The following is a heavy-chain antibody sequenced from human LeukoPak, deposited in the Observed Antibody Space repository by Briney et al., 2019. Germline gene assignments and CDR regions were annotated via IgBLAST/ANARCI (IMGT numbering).Heavy chain of an antibody. CDR2: ITPNSGGT. Sequence: ASVKVSCKASGYTFTGYYMHWVRQAPGQGLEWMGRITPNSGGTNYAQKFQDRVTMPRDTSINTAHRDVSRLRSDDTAVYYCARAPGGDILTGYYFFDYWGQGTLVTVSS. D-gene: IGHD3-9*01. CDR1: GYTFTGYY. J-gene: IGHJ4*02. V-gene: IGHV1-2*06. CDR3: ARAPGGDILTGYYFFDY.